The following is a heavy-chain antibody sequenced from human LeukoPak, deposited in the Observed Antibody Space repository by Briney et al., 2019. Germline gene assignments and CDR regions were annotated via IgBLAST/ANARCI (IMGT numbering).Heavy chain of an antibody. CDR3: ARVVQSTDSSGFYLPEYFQH. J-gene: IGHJ1*01. Sequence: SETLSLTCTVSGDSISTSNSYWGWIRQPPGKGLEWIGSIYYSGNTYYNASLKSRVTISVDTSKNQFSLKLRSVTAADTAVYYCARVVQSTDSSGFYLPEYFQHWGQGTLVTVSS. CDR2: IYYSGNT. V-gene: IGHV4-39*01. CDR1: GDSISTSNSY. D-gene: IGHD3-22*01.